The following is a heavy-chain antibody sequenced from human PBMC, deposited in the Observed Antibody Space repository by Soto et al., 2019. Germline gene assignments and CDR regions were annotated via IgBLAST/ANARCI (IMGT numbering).Heavy chain of an antibody. J-gene: IGHJ4*02. Sequence: SETLSLTCAVYGGSFSGYYWSWIRQPPGKGLEWIGEINHSGSTNYNPSLKSRVTISVDTSKNQFSLKLSSVTAADTAVFYCARVADTAKVIFDYWGQGTLVTVFS. CDR2: INHSGST. CDR1: GGSFSGYY. CDR3: ARVADTAKVIFDY. D-gene: IGHD5-18*01. V-gene: IGHV4-34*01.